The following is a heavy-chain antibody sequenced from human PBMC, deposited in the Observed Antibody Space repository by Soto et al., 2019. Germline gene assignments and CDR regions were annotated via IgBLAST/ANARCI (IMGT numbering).Heavy chain of an antibody. CDR1: GGSISSYY. V-gene: IGHV4-59*01. D-gene: IGHD1-26*01. Sequence: PSETLSLTCTVSGGSISSYYWSWIRQPPGKGLEWIGYIYYSGSTNYNPSLKSRVTISVDTSKNQFSLKLSSVTAADTAVYYCERVRYSTFFDYWGQGTLVTVSS. CDR2: IYYSGST. CDR3: ERVRYSTFFDY. J-gene: IGHJ4*02.